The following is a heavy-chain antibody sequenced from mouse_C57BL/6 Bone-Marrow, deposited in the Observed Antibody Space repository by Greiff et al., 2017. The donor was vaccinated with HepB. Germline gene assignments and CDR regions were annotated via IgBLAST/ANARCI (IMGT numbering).Heavy chain of an antibody. Sequence: EVQLQQSGPELVKPGASVKMSCKASGYTFTDYNMHWVKQSHGKSLEWIGDINPNNGGTSYNQKFKGKATLTVNKSSSTAYMELRSLTSEDSAVYYCARLPDSSWCAYWGQGTLVTVSA. V-gene: IGHV1-22*01. J-gene: IGHJ3*01. CDR1: GYTFTDYN. D-gene: IGHD3-2*01. CDR2: INPNNGGT. CDR3: ARLPDSSWCAY.